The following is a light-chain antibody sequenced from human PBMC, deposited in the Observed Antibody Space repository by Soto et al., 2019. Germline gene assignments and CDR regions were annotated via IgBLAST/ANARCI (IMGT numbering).Light chain of an antibody. CDR3: QHYNSYSEA. V-gene: IGKV1-5*03. CDR2: KAS. J-gene: IGKJ1*01. Sequence: DIQMTQSPSTLSASVGDRAAMTCRASQSISSWLAWYQQKPGKAPKLLIYKASTLKSGVPSRFSGSGSGTEFTLTISSLQPDDFATYYCQHYNSYSEAFGQGTKVDIK. CDR1: QSISSW.